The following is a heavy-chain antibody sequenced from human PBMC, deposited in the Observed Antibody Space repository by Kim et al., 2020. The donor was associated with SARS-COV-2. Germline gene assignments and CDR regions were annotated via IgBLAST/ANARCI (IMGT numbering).Heavy chain of an antibody. Sequence: SETLSLTCTVSGGSVSSSSYFWSWIRQPPGKGLEWIGYIYNSGTTSYNPSLKSRVTISVDTSRNQFSLRLSSVTAADTAMYYCASTLYDFWSGSTYGMDVWGQGTTVTVSS. CDR3: ASTLYDFWSGSTYGMDV. J-gene: IGHJ6*02. CDR2: IYNSGTT. CDR1: GGSVSSSSYF. D-gene: IGHD3-3*01. V-gene: IGHV4-61*01.